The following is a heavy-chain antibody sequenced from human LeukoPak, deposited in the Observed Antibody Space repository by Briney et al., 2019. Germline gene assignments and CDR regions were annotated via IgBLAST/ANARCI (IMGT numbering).Heavy chain of an antibody. CDR1: GFTFSDYY. V-gene: IGHV3-11*01. Sequence: GGSLRLSCAASGFTFSDYYMSWIRQAPGKGLEWVSYISSSGTTIYYADSVKGRFTISRDNAKNSLYLQMNSLRAEDTAVYYCARGRSSSPIYYYGMDVWGQGTTVAVSS. CDR2: ISSSGTTI. D-gene: IGHD6-13*01. J-gene: IGHJ6*02. CDR3: ARGRSSSPIYYYGMDV.